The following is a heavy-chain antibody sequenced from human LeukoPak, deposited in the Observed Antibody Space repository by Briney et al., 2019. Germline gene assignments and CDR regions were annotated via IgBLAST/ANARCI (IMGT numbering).Heavy chain of an antibody. CDR2: IYFSEST. D-gene: IGHD3-10*01. Sequence: SETRSLTCTVSGGSISNNNYYWGWIRQPPGKGLEWFGNIYFSESTYYIPSLKSRVTISVDTSKNQFSLKLSYVTAADTAIYYCARQTYYYGSGSYDTIDYWGQGTLVTVSS. CDR3: ARQTYYYGSGSYDTIDY. V-gene: IGHV4-39*01. J-gene: IGHJ4*02. CDR1: GGSISNNNYY.